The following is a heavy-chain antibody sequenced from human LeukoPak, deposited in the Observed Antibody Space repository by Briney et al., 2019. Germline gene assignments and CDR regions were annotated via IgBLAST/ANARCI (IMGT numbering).Heavy chain of an antibody. CDR2: IYYGGST. V-gene: IGHV4-38-2*02. CDR3: ARLKSPSYGASNFDY. D-gene: IGHD3-16*01. J-gene: IGHJ4*02. CDR1: AYSITYGHQ. Sequence: SETLSLTCTVSAYSITYGHQWGWIRQSPGRGLEWIGHIYYGGSTSYNPSLKSRDTLSVDTSKNQFSLNLTSVTAADTAVYYCARLKSPSYGASNFDYWGQGTLVTVSS.